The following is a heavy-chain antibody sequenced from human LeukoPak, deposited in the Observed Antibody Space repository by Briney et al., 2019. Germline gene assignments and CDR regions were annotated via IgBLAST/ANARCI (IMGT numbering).Heavy chain of an antibody. CDR1: GFTVSSNY. D-gene: IGHD3-10*01. CDR2: ISSSSSYI. J-gene: IGHJ4*02. Sequence: PGGSLRLSCAASGFTVSSNYMSWVRQAPGKGLEWVSSISSSSSYIYYADSVKGRFTISRDNAKNSLYLQMNSLRAEDTAVYYCASSGSYYKAPSPVDYWGQGTLVTVSS. V-gene: IGHV3-21*01. CDR3: ASSGSYYKAPSPVDY.